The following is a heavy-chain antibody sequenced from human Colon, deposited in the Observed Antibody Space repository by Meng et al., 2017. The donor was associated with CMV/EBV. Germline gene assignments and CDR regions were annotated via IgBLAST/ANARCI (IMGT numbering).Heavy chain of an antibody. Sequence: SGFTFTDAWMTRVRQPPGKGLGWVGLVRSKSSGETTDYAAPVRGRFTISRDDSKNTVYLQVNSLTTEDTALYYCAADPPGGSPGIDYWGQGILVTVSS. V-gene: IGHV3-15*07. D-gene: IGHD2-15*01. J-gene: IGHJ4*02. CDR1: GFTFTDAW. CDR3: AADPPGGSPGIDY. CDR2: VRSKSSGETT.